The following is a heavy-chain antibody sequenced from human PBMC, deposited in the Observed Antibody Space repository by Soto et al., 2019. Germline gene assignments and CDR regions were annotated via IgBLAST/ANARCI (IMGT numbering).Heavy chain of an antibody. CDR3: ARENVAVAGVDY. J-gene: IGHJ4*02. V-gene: IGHV1-69*08. Sequence: QVQLVQSGAEVKKPGSSVKVSCKASGGTFSSYTISWVRQAPGQGLEWMGRIIPILGIANYAQKFQGRVTMTADKSTSTAYMELSSLRSEDTAVYYCARENVAVAGVDYWGQGTLVTVSS. CDR1: GGTFSSYT. CDR2: IIPILGIA. D-gene: IGHD6-19*01.